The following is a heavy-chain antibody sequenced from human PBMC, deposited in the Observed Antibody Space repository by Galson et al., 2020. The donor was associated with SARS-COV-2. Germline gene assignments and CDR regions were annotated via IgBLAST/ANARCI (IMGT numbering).Heavy chain of an antibody. J-gene: IGHJ6*02. CDR3: ARASGSSSWYYYYYGMDV. Sequence: ETSETLSLTCTVSGGSISSGGYYWSWIRQHPGKGLEWTGYIYYSGSTYYNPSLKSRVTISVDTSKNQFSLKLSSVTAADTAVYYCARASGSSSWYYYYYGMDVWGQGTTVTVSS. CDR2: IYYSGST. CDR1: GGSISSGGYY. V-gene: IGHV4-31*03. D-gene: IGHD6-13*01.